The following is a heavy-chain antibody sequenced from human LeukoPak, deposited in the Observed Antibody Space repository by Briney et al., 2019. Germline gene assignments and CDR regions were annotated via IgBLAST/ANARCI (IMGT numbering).Heavy chain of an antibody. D-gene: IGHD1-26*01. V-gene: IGHV1-18*01. CDR2: ISAYNGAT. Sequence: ASVKVSCKASGYTFSNYGINWVRQAPGQGLEWMGWISAYNGATNSAQNLQGRVTMTTDTSTSTAYLELRSLRSDDTAVYYCARWDRDCNSDFDYWGQGTLVTVSS. CDR1: GYTFSNYG. CDR3: ARWDRDCNSDFDY. J-gene: IGHJ4*02.